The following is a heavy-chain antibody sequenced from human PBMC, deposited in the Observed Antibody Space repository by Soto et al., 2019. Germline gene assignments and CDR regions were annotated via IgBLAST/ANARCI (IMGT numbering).Heavy chain of an antibody. J-gene: IGHJ5*02. CDR2: ISSSGSTI. V-gene: IGHV3-11*01. Sequence: GGSLRLSCAASGFTFSDYYMSWIRQAPGKGLEWVSYISSSGSTIYYADSVKGRFTISRDNAKNSLYLQMNSLRAEDTAVYYCASGRTRITIFGVARNGFDPWGQGTLVTVSS. CDR1: GFTFSDYY. CDR3: ASGRTRITIFGVARNGFDP. D-gene: IGHD3-3*01.